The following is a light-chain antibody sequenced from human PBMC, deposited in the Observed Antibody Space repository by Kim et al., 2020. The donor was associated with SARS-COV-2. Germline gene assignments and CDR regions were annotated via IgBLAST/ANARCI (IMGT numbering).Light chain of an antibody. CDR1: QSVSSY. CDR3: HQRSNWPLYT. CDR2: DAS. Sequence: LSPSERATPSCRASQSVSSYLAWYHQKPAQAPRLLIYDASTRATGIPARFSGSGSRTDFTLTISSLEPEDFAVYYCHQRSNWPLYTFGQGTKLEI. V-gene: IGKV3-11*01. J-gene: IGKJ2*01.